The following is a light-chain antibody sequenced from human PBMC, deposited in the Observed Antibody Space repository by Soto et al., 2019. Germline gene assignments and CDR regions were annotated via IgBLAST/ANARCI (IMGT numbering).Light chain of an antibody. J-gene: IGLJ1*01. CDR2: DVS. Sequence: QSALTQPASVSGSPGQSITISCTGTSSDVGGYNYVSWYQQHPGKAPKLMIYDVSNRPSGVSNRFSGSKSGTTASLTISGLQADDEADYYCSSYTSSSTPYVFGTGTKLTVL. CDR3: SSYTSSSTPYV. V-gene: IGLV2-14*01. CDR1: SSDVGGYNY.